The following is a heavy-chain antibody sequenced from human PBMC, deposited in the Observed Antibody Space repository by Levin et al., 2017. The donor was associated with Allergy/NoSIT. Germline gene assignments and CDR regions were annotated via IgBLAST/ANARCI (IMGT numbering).Heavy chain of an antibody. Sequence: GGSLRLSCAASGFTLSSYSMNWVRQAPGKGLEWVSYISTRSSIIYYADSVEGRFTISRDNAKNSLYLEMNSLRADDTAVYYCAGDIACAGTVASWYYHGMDVWGQGTTVTVSS. J-gene: IGHJ6*02. V-gene: IGHV3-48*01. D-gene: IGHD6-13*01. CDR1: GFTLSSYS. CDR3: AGDIACAGTVASWYYHGMDV. CDR2: ISTRSSII.